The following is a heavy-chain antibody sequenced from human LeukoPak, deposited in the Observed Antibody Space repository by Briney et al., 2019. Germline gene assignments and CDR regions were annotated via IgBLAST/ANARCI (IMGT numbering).Heavy chain of an antibody. D-gene: IGHD4-23*01. CDR1: GFTFSNYG. J-gene: IGHJ4*02. CDR3: AKDWTTVVTPKGYYFDS. V-gene: IGHV3-33*06. Sequence: PGRSLRLSCATSGFTFSNYGMHWVRQAPGKGLEWVAVIYDDGSREHFADSVKGRFTISRDNSKNTLSLQMDSLRVEDTAVYYCAKDWTTVVTPKGYYFDSWGQGTLVTVSS. CDR2: IYDDGSRE.